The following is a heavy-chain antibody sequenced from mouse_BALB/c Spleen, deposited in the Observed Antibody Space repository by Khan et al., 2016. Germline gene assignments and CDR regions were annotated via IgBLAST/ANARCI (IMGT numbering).Heavy chain of an antibody. CDR3: ARRDDGGGAMDY. D-gene: IGHD2-3*01. J-gene: IGHJ4*01. V-gene: IGHV2-6*02. CDR2: KWSDGST. CDR1: GFSLTSYG. Sequence: QVQLKQSGPGLVAPSQSLSITCTVPGFSLTSYGVHWVRQPPGKGLEWLVVKWSDGSTTFNSALKSRLSISKDNSKSQVFLKMNSLQTDDTAMYYCARRDDGGGAMDYWGQGTSVTVSS.